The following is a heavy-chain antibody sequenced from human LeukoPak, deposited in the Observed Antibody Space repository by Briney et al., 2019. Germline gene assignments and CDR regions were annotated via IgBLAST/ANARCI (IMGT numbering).Heavy chain of an antibody. CDR2: ISTYNGNT. CDR1: GYTFTSYG. V-gene: IGHV1-18*01. CDR3: ARLVAAAGYDY. J-gene: IGHJ4*02. Sequence: GASVKVSCKASGYTFTSYGISWVRQAPGQGLEWMGWISTYNGNTNYAQKLQGRVTMTTDTSTSTAYMELRILRSDDTAVYYCARLVAAAGYDYWGQGTLVTVSS. D-gene: IGHD6-13*01.